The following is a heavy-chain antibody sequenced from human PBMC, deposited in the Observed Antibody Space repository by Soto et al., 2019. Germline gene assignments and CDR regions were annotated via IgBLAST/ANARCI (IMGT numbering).Heavy chain of an antibody. V-gene: IGHV3-48*01. CDR2: ISSSSSTI. J-gene: IGHJ5*02. CDR3: AREEGLLNWFDP. CDR1: GFTFSSCS. D-gene: IGHD1-26*01. Sequence: EVQLVESGGGLVQPGGSLRLSCAASGFTFSSCSMNWVRQAPGKGLEWVSYISSSSSTICYADSVKGRFTISRDNAKNSLYLQMNSLRAEDTAVYYCAREEGLLNWFDPWGQGTLVTVSS.